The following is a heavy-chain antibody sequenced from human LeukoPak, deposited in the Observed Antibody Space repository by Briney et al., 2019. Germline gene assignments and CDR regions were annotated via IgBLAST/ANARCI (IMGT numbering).Heavy chain of an antibody. J-gene: IGHJ5*02. CDR3: AKGGLVHRFDP. Sequence: GGSLRLSCAASGFTFSSYTINWVRQAPGKGLEWISSITSGDTYIYYADSVKGRFTISRDNSKNTLYLQMNSLRADDTAVYYCAKGGLVHRFDPWGQGTLVTVSS. V-gene: IGHV3-21*04. CDR2: ITSGDTYI. CDR1: GFTFSSYT.